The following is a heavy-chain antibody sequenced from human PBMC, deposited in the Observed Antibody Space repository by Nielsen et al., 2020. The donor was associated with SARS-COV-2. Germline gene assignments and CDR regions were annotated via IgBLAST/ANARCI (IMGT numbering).Heavy chain of an antibody. CDR3: ARGPVYYYYYGMDV. V-gene: IGHV3-48*01. Sequence: GGSLRLSCAASGFTFTSYSMNWVRQAPGKGLEWVSYISSSSSTIYYADSVKGRFTISRDNAKNSLYLQMNSLRAEDTAVYYCARGPVYYYYYGMDVWGQGTTVTVSS. CDR2: ISSSSSTI. J-gene: IGHJ6*02. CDR1: GFTFTSYS.